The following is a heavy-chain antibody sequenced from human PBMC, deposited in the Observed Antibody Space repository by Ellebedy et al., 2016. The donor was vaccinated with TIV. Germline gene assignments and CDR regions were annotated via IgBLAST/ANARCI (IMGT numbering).Heavy chain of an antibody. Sequence: GESLKISXAASGFTFSSYDMHWVRQATGKGLEWVSAIGTAGDTYYPGSVKGRFTISRENAKNSLYLQMNGLRAGDTAVYYCARGFKVSGWPNHAFDIWGQGTMVTVSS. V-gene: IGHV3-13*01. D-gene: IGHD6-19*01. CDR2: IGTAGDT. J-gene: IGHJ3*02. CDR3: ARGFKVSGWPNHAFDI. CDR1: GFTFSSYD.